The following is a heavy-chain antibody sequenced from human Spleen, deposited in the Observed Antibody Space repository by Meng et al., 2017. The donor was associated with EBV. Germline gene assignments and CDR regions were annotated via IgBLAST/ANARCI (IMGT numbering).Heavy chain of an antibody. J-gene: IGHJ4*02. V-gene: IGHV1-69*01. CDR2: LIPMLGEP. CDR1: GNTFSYYA. Sequence: QVQLGRSGAEGKEPGASVWVSCKTSGNTFSYYAGSWVRQAPGQGLEWMGGLIPMLGEPNYAQKFQNSITIVADEFTSANYMGLSSLRSEATAVYYCASESGRGYTPDYWGQGTLVTVSS. D-gene: IGHD3-10*01. CDR3: ASESGRGYTPDY.